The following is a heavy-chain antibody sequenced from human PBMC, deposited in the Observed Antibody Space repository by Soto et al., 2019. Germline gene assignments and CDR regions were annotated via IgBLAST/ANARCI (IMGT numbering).Heavy chain of an antibody. J-gene: IGHJ6*03. Sequence: SETLSLTCTVSGGSISSYYWSWIRQPPGKGLEWIGYIYYSGSTNYNPSLKSRATISVDTSKNQFSLKLSSVTAADTAVYYCARDLVVPAAMTFYYYYYMDFWGQGTTVTVAS. CDR3: ARDLVVPAAMTFYYYYYMDF. CDR1: GGSISSYY. D-gene: IGHD2-2*01. CDR2: IYYSGST. V-gene: IGHV4-59*01.